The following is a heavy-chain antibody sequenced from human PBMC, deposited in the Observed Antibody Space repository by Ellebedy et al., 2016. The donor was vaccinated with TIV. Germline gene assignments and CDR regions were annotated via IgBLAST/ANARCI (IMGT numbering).Heavy chain of an antibody. CDR3: ARGVLWWSQYNWFDP. CDR1: RYTFTGYY. Sequence: ASVKVSXKASRYTFTGYYMHWVRQAPGQGLEWMGWINPNSGGTNYAQKFQGRVTMTRDTSISTAYMELSRLRSDDTAVYYCARGVLWWSQYNWFDPWGQGTLVTVSS. CDR2: INPNSGGT. V-gene: IGHV1-2*02. J-gene: IGHJ5*02. D-gene: IGHD2-21*01.